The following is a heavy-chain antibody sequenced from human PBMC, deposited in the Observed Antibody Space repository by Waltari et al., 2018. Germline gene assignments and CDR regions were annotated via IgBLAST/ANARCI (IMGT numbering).Heavy chain of an antibody. Sequence: QVQLVQSGAEVKKPGASVKVSCKASGYTFTGYYMHWVRQAPGQGLEWMGRINPNSGGTNYAQKFQGRVTMTRDTSISTAYMELSRLRSDDTAVYYCARERYQLLTYYYYYYMDVWGKGTTVTVSS. D-gene: IGHD2-2*01. J-gene: IGHJ6*03. V-gene: IGHV1-2*06. CDR2: INPNSGGT. CDR1: GYTFTGYY. CDR3: ARERYQLLTYYYYYYMDV.